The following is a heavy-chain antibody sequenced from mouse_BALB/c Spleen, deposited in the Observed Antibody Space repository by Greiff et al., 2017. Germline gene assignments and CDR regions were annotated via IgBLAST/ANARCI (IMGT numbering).Heavy chain of an antibody. V-gene: IGHV1-69*02. CDR3: TRQDYDYAPFDY. Sequence: VQLQQSGAELVRPGASVKLSCKASGYTFTSYWINWVKQRPGQGLEWIGNIYPSDSYTNYNQKFKDKATLTVDKSSSTAYMQLSSPTSEDSAVYYCTRQDYDYAPFDYWGQGTTLTVSS. D-gene: IGHD2-4*01. CDR1: GYTFTSYW. CDR2: IYPSDSYT. J-gene: IGHJ2*01.